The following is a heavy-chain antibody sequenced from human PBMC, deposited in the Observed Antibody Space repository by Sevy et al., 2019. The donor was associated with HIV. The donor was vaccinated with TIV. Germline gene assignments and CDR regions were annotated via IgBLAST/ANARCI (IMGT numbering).Heavy chain of an antibody. D-gene: IGHD2-2*01. Sequence: ASVKVSCKASGGTFSSYAISWVRQAPGQGLEWMGGIIPIFGTANYAQKFQGRVTITADESTSTAYMGLSSLRSEDTAVYYCARPQVVPAANPDYYYGMDVWGQGTTVTVSS. CDR3: ARPQVVPAANPDYYYGMDV. CDR2: IIPIFGTA. J-gene: IGHJ6*02. CDR1: GGTFSSYA. V-gene: IGHV1-69*13.